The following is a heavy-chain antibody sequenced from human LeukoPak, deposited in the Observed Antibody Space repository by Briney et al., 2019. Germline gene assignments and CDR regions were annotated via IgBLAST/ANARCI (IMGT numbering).Heavy chain of an antibody. CDR2: IYYSGST. D-gene: IGHD2-2*03. CDR1: GGSISSSSYY. CDR3: AIGYYYYYMDV. J-gene: IGHJ6*03. V-gene: IGHV4-39*07. Sequence: LSETLSLTCTVSGGSISSSSYYWGWIRQPPGKGLEWIGSIYYSGSTNYNPSLKSRVSISVDTSKNQFSLKVSSVTAADTAVYYCAIGYYYYYMDVWGKGTTVTVSS.